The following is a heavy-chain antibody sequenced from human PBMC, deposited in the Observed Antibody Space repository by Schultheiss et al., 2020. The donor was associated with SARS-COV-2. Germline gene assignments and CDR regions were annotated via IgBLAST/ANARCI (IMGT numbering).Heavy chain of an antibody. CDR1: GGTFGTHA. V-gene: IGHV1-69*05. D-gene: IGHD6-13*01. Sequence: KISCKASGGTFGTHAISWVRQAPGQGLEWMGGIIPIFGTANYAQKFQGRVTMTRDTSTSTVYMELSSLRSDDTAVYYCAKSGSSWYNSYYYYGMDVWGQGTTVTVSS. CDR3: AKSGSSWYNSYYYYGMDV. CDR2: IIPIFGTA. J-gene: IGHJ6*02.